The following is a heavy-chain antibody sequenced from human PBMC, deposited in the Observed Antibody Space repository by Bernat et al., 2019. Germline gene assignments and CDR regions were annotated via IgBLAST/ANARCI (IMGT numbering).Heavy chain of an antibody. D-gene: IGHD3-22*01. Sequence: EVQLVQSGAEVKKPGESLKISCKGSGYSFTSYWIGWVRQMPGKGLEWMGIIYPGDSDTRYSPSFQGQVTISADKSISTAYPQWSSLKASDTAMYYCARAPPSYYYDSSGYIDYWGQGTLVTVSS. CDR3: ARAPPSYYYDSSGYIDY. CDR1: GYSFTSYW. J-gene: IGHJ4*02. CDR2: IYPGDSDT. V-gene: IGHV5-51*01.